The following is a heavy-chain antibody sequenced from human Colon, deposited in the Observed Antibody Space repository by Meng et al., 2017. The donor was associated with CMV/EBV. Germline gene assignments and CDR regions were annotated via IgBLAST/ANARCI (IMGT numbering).Heavy chain of an antibody. V-gene: IGHV3-43D*03. Sequence: SDAGCACDATAIDWGGQAPGEGLEWVSLITWDGSRTSYADSVKGRFTISRDNSKNSLYLHMNSLRGEDTALYYCVTEAGGGHYYFDYWGQGTLVTVSS. CDR1: GCACDATA. CDR2: ITWDGSRT. CDR3: VTEAGGGHYYFDY. J-gene: IGHJ4*02. D-gene: IGHD2-21*01.